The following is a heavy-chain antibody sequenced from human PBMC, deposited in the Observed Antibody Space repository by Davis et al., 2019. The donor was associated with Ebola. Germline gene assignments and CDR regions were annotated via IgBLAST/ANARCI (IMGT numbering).Heavy chain of an antibody. CDR2: IIPIFGTA. CDR1: GGTFSSYA. D-gene: IGHD4-17*01. CDR3: AREVSLGDYKPYYYYGMDV. Sequence: SVKVSCKASGGTFSSYAISWVRQAPGQGLEWMGGIIPIFGTANYAQKFQGRVTITADESTSTAYMELSSLRSEDTAVYYCAREVSLGDYKPYYYYGMDVWGQGTTVTVSS. J-gene: IGHJ6*02. V-gene: IGHV1-69*13.